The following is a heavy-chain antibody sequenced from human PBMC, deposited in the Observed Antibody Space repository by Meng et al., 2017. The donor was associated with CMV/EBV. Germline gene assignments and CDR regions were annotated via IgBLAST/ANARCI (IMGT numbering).Heavy chain of an antibody. Sequence: ASVKVSCKASDYTFTNYGYGISWVRQAPGQGLEWMGWISTYNGNTNYAQKLQGRVTITADTSTSTAYMELKSLTSDDTAVYYCARGSPGNSRVNPTLSFSNVFDVWGQGTTVTVSS. V-gene: IGHV1-18*01. CDR2: ISTYNGNT. CDR1: DYTFTNYGYG. D-gene: IGHD1/OR15-1a*01. J-gene: IGHJ6*02. CDR3: ARGSPGNSRVNPTLSFSNVFDV.